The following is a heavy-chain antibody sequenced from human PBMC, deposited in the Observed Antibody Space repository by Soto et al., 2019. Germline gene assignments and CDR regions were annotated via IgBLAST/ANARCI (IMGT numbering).Heavy chain of an antibody. Sequence: SETLSLTCTVSGGSISSYYWSLIRQPPGKGLEWIGYFYYSGSTNYNPSLKSRVTISVDTSKNQFSLKLSSVTAADTAVYYCARVWGGAFDIWGQGTMVTVSS. CDR3: ARVWGGAFDI. J-gene: IGHJ3*02. CDR2: FYYSGST. D-gene: IGHD3-10*01. V-gene: IGHV4-59*08. CDR1: GGSISSYY.